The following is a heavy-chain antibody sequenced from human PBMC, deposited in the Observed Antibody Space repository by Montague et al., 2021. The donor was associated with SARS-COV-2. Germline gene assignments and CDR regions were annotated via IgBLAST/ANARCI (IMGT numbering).Heavy chain of an antibody. Sequence: SLRLSCAAPEFIVSANYMSWVRQTPRKGLEWVAVIYRGGNTHYSDSVKGRFTISRDNSKNTLYLQMNRLRAEDAGLYYCASTAGGVVHMRTPKYSDYWGQGTLVTVSS. CDR3: ASTAGGVVHMRTPKYSDY. V-gene: IGHV3-66*01. D-gene: IGHD3-10*01. J-gene: IGHJ4*02. CDR2: IYRGGNT. CDR1: EFIVSANY.